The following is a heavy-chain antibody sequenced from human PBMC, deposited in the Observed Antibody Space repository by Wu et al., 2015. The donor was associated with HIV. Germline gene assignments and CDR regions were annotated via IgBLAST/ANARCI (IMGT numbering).Heavy chain of an antibody. CDR1: GGTFSSYA. CDR2: IIPIFGTA. Sequence: QVQLVQSGAEVKKPGSSVKVSCKASGGTFSSYAISWVRQAPGQGLEWMGRIIPIFGTANYAQKFQGRVTITADESTSTAYMELSSLRSEDTAVYYCARKGPRYYYDSSGPDAFDIWGPRGQWSPSLQ. D-gene: IGHD3-22*01. CDR3: ARKGPRYYYDSSGPDAFDI. J-gene: IGHJ3*02. V-gene: IGHV1-69*13.